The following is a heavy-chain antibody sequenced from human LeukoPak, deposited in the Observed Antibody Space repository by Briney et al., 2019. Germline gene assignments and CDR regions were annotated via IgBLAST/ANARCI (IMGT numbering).Heavy chain of an antibody. J-gene: IGHJ6*03. CDR2: ISSSSRTI. CDR1: GFTFSSYN. Sequence: GGSLRLSCAASGFTFSSYNMNWVRQAPGKGLEWVSYISSSSRTIYYADSVKGRFTVSRDNAKNSLYLQMNSLRAEDTAVYYCAKEGMFRGVIVYYYYYMDVWGKGTTVTISS. CDR3: AKEGMFRGVIVYYYYYMDV. D-gene: IGHD3-10*01. V-gene: IGHV3-48*01.